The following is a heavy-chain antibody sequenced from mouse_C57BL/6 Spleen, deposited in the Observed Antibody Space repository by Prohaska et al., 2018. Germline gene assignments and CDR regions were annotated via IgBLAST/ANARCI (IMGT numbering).Heavy chain of an antibody. D-gene: IGHD1-1*01. J-gene: IGHJ3*01. CDR3: AREGAYYYGSSPAWFAY. CDR2: INPNNGGT. V-gene: IGHV1-26*01. Sequence: HGKSLEWIGDINPNNGGTSYNQKFKGKATLTVDKSSSTAYMELRSLTSADSAVYYCAREGAYYYGSSPAWFAYWGQGTLVTVSA.